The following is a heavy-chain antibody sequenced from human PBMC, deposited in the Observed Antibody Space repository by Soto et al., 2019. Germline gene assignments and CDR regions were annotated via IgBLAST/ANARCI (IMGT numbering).Heavy chain of an antibody. CDR3: AGGYSSSWYLFGP. D-gene: IGHD6-13*01. J-gene: IGHJ5*02. CDR2: IIPIFGTA. Sequence: SVKVSCKASGGTFSSYAISWVRQAPGQGLEWMGGIIPIFGTANYAQKFQGRVTITADKSTSTAYMELSSLRSEDTAVYYCAGGYSSSWYLFGPWGQGTLVTVCS. CDR1: GGTFSSYA. V-gene: IGHV1-69*06.